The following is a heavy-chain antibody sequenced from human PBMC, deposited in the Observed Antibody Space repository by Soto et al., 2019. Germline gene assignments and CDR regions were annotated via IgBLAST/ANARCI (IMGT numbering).Heavy chain of an antibody. D-gene: IGHD3-22*01. CDR1: GFTFSTYV. CDR2: IGGGGSST. V-gene: IGHV3-23*01. Sequence: GGSLRLSCAASGFTFSTYVMSWVRQAPGKGPEWVSTIGGGGSSTYYADSVKGRFTISRDNSKNTLYLQMNSLRAEDTAVYYCAKGMGLTTPNYYYGMDVWGQGTTVTVSS. J-gene: IGHJ6*02. CDR3: AKGMGLTTPNYYYGMDV.